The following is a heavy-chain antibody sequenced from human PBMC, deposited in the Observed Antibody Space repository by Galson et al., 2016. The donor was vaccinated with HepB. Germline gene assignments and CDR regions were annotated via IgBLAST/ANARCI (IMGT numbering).Heavy chain of an antibody. V-gene: IGHV3-74*01. Sequence: SLRLSCAASGFTFSSYWMHWVRQAPGKGLVWVSRINTDGSSPIYADSVKGRFTISRDNAKKTVYLQMNSLRAEDTAVYYCTRDHCDGGSCYFDYWGQGTLVTVSS. J-gene: IGHJ4*02. CDR3: TRDHCDGGSCYFDY. CDR1: GFTFSSYW. CDR2: INTDGSSP. D-gene: IGHD2-15*01.